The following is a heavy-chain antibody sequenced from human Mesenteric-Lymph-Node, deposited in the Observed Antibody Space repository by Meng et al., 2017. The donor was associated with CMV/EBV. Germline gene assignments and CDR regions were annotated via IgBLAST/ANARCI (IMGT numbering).Heavy chain of an antibody. CDR3: VRESSYYYGMDV. J-gene: IGHJ6*02. CDR1: GFTFDYYA. Sequence: GGSLRLSCSASGFTFDYYAMKWVRQAPGKGLECISHISGTSTAIYYADSVKDRFTISRDNAKNSLYLQMNSLRADDTAVYYCVRESSYYYGMDVWGQGTTVTVSS. CDR2: ISGTSTAI. V-gene: IGHV3-48*04. D-gene: IGHD3-10*01.